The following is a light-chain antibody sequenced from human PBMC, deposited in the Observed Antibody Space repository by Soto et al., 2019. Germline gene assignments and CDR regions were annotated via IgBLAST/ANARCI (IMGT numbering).Light chain of an antibody. CDR2: AAS. Sequence: DIQMTQSPSSLSASVGDRVTITCRASQSISSYLNWYQQKPGKAPKLLIYAASSLQSGVPSRFTGSGSGTDFTLTISSLQPADFATYYCQESTNTPYSFGQGTKLEIK. J-gene: IGKJ2*01. V-gene: IGKV1-39*01. CDR1: QSISSY. CDR3: QESTNTPYS.